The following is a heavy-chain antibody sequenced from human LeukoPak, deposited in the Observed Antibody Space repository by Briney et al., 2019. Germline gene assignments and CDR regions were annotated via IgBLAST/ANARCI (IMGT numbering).Heavy chain of an antibody. CDR2: IDYSGST. J-gene: IGHJ4*02. D-gene: IGHD4-23*01. CDR1: GGSISSYY. CDR3: ARLNGGN. Sequence: SETLSLTCTVSGGSISSYYWSWIRQPPGKGLEWIGYIDYSGSTAYNPSLNGRVAVSVDTSKNQFPLKLRSVTAADTAVYYCARLNGGNWGPGILVTVSS. V-gene: IGHV4-59*08.